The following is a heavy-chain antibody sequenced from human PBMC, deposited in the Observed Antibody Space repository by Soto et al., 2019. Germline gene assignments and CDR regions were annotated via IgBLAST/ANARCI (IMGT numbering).Heavy chain of an antibody. Sequence: QITLKESGPTLVEPTQTLTLTCSLSGFSISTSGVGVGWIRQTPGKALEWLVFIYWDDDKRYSPSLKSRLAITKDTSKHQVVLTMTDMDPVDTGTYYCAHRRDYYGDWNSGQFDYWGQGTLVTVSS. J-gene: IGHJ4*02. CDR2: IYWDDDK. CDR1: GFSISTSGVG. CDR3: AHRRDYYGDWNSGQFDY. D-gene: IGHD4-17*01. V-gene: IGHV2-5*02.